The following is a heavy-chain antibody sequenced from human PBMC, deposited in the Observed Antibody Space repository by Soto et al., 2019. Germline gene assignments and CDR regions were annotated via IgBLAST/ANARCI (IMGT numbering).Heavy chain of an antibody. CDR1: GFSLSTSGVG. J-gene: IGHJ5*02. CDR3: AHIPQAAAGTDWLDP. Sequence: QITLKESGPTLVKPTQTLTLTCTFSGFSLSTSGVGVGWIRQPPGKALEWLALIYWDDDKRYSPSLKSRLTITKDTSKNQVVLTMTNMDPVDTATYYCAHIPQAAAGTDWLDPWGQGTLVTVSS. CDR2: IYWDDDK. D-gene: IGHD6-13*01. V-gene: IGHV2-5*02.